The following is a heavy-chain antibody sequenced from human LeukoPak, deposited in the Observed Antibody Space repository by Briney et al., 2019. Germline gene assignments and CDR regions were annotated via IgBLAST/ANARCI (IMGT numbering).Heavy chain of an antibody. J-gene: IGHJ1*01. CDR3: VRGVAPAGLGDFQH. CDR2: ISYDGGDE. V-gene: IGHV3-30*09. D-gene: IGHD6-13*01. CDR1: GFTFRSYA. Sequence: GGSLRLSCAASGFTFRSYAMHWVRQAPGKGLEGVALISYDGGDEYYADSVKGRFAISRDNSKNTLFLQMNNLRLEDTAVYYCVRGVAPAGLGDFQHWGQGTLVTVSS.